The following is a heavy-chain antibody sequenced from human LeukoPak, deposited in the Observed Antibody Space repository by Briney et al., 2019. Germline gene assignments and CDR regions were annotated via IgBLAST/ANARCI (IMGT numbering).Heavy chain of an antibody. V-gene: IGHV3-23*01. CDR3: AKISRYSGKTHDY. Sequence: GGSLRLSCAASGFTFNSYAMSWVRQAPGKGLEWVSLISNSGGHTYYADSVKGRFTISGDNSKNSLYLQMNSLGAGDTAKYYCAKISRYSGKTHDYWGQGTLVTVSS. J-gene: IGHJ4*02. D-gene: IGHD5-12*01. CDR2: ISNSGGHT. CDR1: GFTFNSYA.